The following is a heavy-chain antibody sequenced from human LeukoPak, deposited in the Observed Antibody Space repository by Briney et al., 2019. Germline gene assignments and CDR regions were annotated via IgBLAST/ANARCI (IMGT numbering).Heavy chain of an antibody. Sequence: SETLSLTCTVSGGSISSSRYYGGWIRQPPGKGLEWIGSIYYSGSTYYNPSLKSRVTISVDTSKNQFSLKLSSVTAADTAVYYCARDLYGSGSYYKWDRPGYLLNDAFDIWGQGTMVTVSS. CDR2: IYYSGST. J-gene: IGHJ3*02. CDR3: ARDLYGSGSYYKWDRPGYLLNDAFDI. V-gene: IGHV4-39*07. CDR1: GGSISSSRYY. D-gene: IGHD3-10*01.